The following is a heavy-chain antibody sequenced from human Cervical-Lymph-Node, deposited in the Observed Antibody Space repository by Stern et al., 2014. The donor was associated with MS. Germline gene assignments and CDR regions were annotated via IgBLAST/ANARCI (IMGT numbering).Heavy chain of an antibody. Sequence: EVQLGESGGGLVKPGGSLRLSCAASGFTFSSYSMNWVRQAPGKGLEWVSSISSSSSYIYYADSVKGRFTISRDNAKNSLYLQMNSLRAEDTAVYYCARDHPKYCTSCFDYWGQGTLVTVSS. V-gene: IGHV3-21*01. J-gene: IGHJ4*02. CDR3: ARDHPKYCTSCFDY. D-gene: IGHD2-2*01. CDR2: ISSSSSYI. CDR1: GFTFSSYS.